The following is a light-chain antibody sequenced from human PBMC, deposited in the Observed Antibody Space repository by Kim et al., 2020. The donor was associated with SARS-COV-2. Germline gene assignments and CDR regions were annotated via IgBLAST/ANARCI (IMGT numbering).Light chain of an antibody. CDR3: TQRSNRPPT. CDR2: DAS. CDR1: QSVSSY. J-gene: IGKJ4*01. Sequence: EIVLTQSPATLSLSPGERATLSCRASQSVSSYLAWYQQSPGQAPRLLIYDASNRATGIPARFSGSGSGIDFTLTISSLEPEDFAVYYCTQRSNRPPTFGGGSTVDIK. V-gene: IGKV3-11*01.